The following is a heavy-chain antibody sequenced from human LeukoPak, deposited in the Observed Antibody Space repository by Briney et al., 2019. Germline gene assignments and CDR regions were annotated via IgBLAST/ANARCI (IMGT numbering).Heavy chain of an antibody. CDR3: AKDEIVVATLWYFDY. Sequence: GGSLRLSCAASGFTFTSYAMNWVRQAPGKGLEWVSAISGSGGSTYYADSVEGRFTISRDNSKNTLYLQMNSLRAEDTAVYYCAKDEIVVATLWYFDYWGQGTLVTVSS. CDR1: GFTFTSYA. D-gene: IGHD5-12*01. CDR2: ISGSGGST. J-gene: IGHJ4*02. V-gene: IGHV3-23*01.